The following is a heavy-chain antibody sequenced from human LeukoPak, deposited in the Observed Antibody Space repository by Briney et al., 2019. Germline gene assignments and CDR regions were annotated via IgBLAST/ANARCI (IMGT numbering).Heavy chain of an antibody. J-gene: IGHJ6*02. CDR1: GFTVSSNY. CDR2: IYSGGST. CDR3: ATDRYCGSASCQYYYYSGLDV. D-gene: IGHD2-2*01. Sequence: GSLRLSCAASGFTVSSNYMSWVRQAPGKGLEWVSVIYSGGSTYYADSVKGRFTISRDNAKNSLYLQMNSLRAEDTAVYFCATDRYCGSASCQYYYYSGLDVWGQGTTVTVSS. V-gene: IGHV3-53*01.